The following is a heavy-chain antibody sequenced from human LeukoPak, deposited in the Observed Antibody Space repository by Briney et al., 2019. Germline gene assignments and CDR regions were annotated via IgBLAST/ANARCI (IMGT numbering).Heavy chain of an antibody. CDR2: ISSGSTYL. D-gene: IGHD6-13*01. Sequence: GGSLRLSCAASGFTFNSYSMNWVRQAPGKGLEWVSSISSGSTYLYYAASVKGRFTISRDNTKNSLYLQMNSLRAEDTAVYYCARGRAPITATGTRYFDYWGQGTLVTVSS. CDR3: ARGRAPITATGTRYFDY. J-gene: IGHJ4*02. V-gene: IGHV3-21*01. CDR1: GFTFNSYS.